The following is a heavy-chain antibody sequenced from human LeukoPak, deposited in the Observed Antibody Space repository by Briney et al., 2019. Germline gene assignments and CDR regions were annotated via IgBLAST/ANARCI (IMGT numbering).Heavy chain of an antibody. CDR1: GYTFTSYD. CDR2: MNPNSGNT. V-gene: IGHV1-8*01. D-gene: IGHD6-13*01. J-gene: IGHJ5*02. Sequence: ASVKVSCKASGYTFTSYDINWVRQATGQGLEWMGWMNPNSGNTGYAQKFQGRVTMTRNTSISTAYMELSSLRSEDTAVYYCARGRRSSSWYGSGRYNWFDPWGQGTPVTVSS. CDR3: ARGRRSSSWYGSGRYNWFDP.